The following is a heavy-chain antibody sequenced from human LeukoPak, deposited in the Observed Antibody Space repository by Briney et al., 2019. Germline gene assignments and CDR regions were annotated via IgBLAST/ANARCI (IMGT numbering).Heavy chain of an antibody. CDR1: GFTFRNYW. J-gene: IGHJ4*02. V-gene: IGHV3-74*01. D-gene: IGHD4-11*01. CDR3: ARGRLPKYYFDS. CDR2: INSDGTYT. Sequence: PGGSLRLSCAASGFTFRNYWMHWVRQAPGKGLVWVSRINSDGTYTNYADSVKGRFTISRDNAKNTLYLQMNSLRVDDTAVYYCARGRLPKYYFDSWGQGTLVTVSS.